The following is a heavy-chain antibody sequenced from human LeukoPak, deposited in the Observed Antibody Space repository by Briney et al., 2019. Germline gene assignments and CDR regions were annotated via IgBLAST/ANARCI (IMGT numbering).Heavy chain of an antibody. Sequence: GASVTLSFTSSVYTFTVCYMHWGRLAPGQGHELMGLINPNSGGTNYAQKFQGRVTMTRDTSISTAYMELSRLRSDDTAVYYCARGLATTVVTLEAFDYWGQGTLVTVSS. CDR2: INPNSGGT. V-gene: IGHV1-2*02. J-gene: IGHJ4*02. D-gene: IGHD4-23*01. CDR3: ARGLATTVVTLEAFDY. CDR1: VYTFTVCY.